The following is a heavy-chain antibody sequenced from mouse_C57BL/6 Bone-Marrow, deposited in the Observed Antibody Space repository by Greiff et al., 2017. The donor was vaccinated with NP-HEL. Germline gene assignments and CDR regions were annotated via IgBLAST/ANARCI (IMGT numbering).Heavy chain of an antibody. CDR3: AMGGYYGSSSWFAY. V-gene: IGHV5-17*01. CDR1: GFTFSDYG. D-gene: IGHD1-1*01. Sequence: EVHLVESGGGLVKPGGSLKLSCAASGFTFSDYGMHWVRQAPEKGLEWVAYISSGSSTIYYADTVKGRFTISRDNAKNTLFLQMTSLRSEDTAMYYCAMGGYYGSSSWFAYWGQGTLVTVSA. J-gene: IGHJ3*01. CDR2: ISSGSSTI.